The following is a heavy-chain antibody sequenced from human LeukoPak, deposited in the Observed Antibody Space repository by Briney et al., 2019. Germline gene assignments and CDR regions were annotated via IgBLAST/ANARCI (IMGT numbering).Heavy chain of an antibody. CDR2: IYYSGST. D-gene: IGHD3-22*01. V-gene: IGHV4-39*01. Sequence: PSETLSLTCTVSGGSISSSSYYWGWIRQPPGKGLEWIGSIYYSGSTYYNPSLKSRVTISVDTSKNQFSLKLSSVTAADTAVYYCARLYYDSNENAFDIWGQGTMVTVSS. J-gene: IGHJ3*02. CDR3: ARLYYDSNENAFDI. CDR1: GGSISSSSYY.